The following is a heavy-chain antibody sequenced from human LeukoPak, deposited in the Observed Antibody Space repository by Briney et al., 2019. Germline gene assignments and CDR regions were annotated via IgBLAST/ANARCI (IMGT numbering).Heavy chain of an antibody. V-gene: IGHV3-21*01. J-gene: IGHJ3*02. D-gene: IGHD3-22*01. CDR2: ISSSSSYI. CDR3: AKADDSSGNDAFDI. CDR1: GFTFSSYS. Sequence: PGGSLRLSCAASGFTFSSYSMNWVRQAPGKGLEWVSSISSSSSYIYYADSVKGRFTISRDNSKNTLYLQMNSLRAEDTAVYYCAKADDSSGNDAFDIWGQGTMVTVSS.